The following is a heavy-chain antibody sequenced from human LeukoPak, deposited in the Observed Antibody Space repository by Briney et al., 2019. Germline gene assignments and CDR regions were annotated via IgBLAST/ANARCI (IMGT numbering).Heavy chain of an antibody. Sequence: GGSLRLSCAASGFNFINYNMNWVRQAPGKGLEWVSSIHSSSGSIYYADSLKGRFTISRDNAKNSLYLQMNSLRAEDAAVYYCARDVAWEAFDIWGQGTMVTVSS. J-gene: IGHJ3*02. CDR3: ARDVAWEAFDI. CDR2: IHSSSGSI. D-gene: IGHD1-26*01. V-gene: IGHV3-21*01. CDR1: GFNFINYN.